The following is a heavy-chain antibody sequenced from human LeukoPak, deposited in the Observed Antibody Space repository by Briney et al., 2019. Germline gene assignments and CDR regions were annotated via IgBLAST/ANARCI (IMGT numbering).Heavy chain of an antibody. Sequence: GGSLRLSCAASGFTFSSYSMNWVRQAPGKGLEWVSSISNSSSYIYYADSVKGRFTISRDNSKNSLYLQMNSLRAEDTAVYYCARVAEAAAFDSWGQGTLVTVSS. CDR3: ARVAEAAAFDS. CDR1: GFTFSSYS. CDR2: ISNSSSYI. V-gene: IGHV3-21*06. J-gene: IGHJ4*02. D-gene: IGHD6-13*01.